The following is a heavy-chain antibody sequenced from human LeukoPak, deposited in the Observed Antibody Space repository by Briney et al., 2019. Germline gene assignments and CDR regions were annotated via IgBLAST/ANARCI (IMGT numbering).Heavy chain of an antibody. CDR3: ARVGVYATGYYYYYMDV. V-gene: IGHV4-61*01. D-gene: IGHD2-8*02. J-gene: IGHJ6*03. Sequence: SETLSLTCTVSGGSISSGSYYWSWIRQPPGTGLEWIGYIYYSGSTNYNPSLKSRVTISVDTSKNQFSLKLSSVTAADTAVYYCARVGVYATGYYYYYMDVWGKGTTVTVSS. CDR1: GGSISSGSYY. CDR2: IYYSGST.